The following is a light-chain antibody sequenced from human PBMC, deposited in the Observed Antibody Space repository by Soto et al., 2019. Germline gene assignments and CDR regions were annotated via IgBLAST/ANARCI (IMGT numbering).Light chain of an antibody. CDR3: QQSYSTPLT. CDR1: QSISTF. V-gene: IGKV1-39*01. Sequence: DVQMTQSPSSLSASVGDRVTITCQASQSISTFLNWYQQKPGKAPKLLIYAASSLESGVPSRFSGSGSGTDFTLTISSLRPEDFATYYCQQSYSTPLTFGGGTKVEIK. CDR2: AAS. J-gene: IGKJ4*01.